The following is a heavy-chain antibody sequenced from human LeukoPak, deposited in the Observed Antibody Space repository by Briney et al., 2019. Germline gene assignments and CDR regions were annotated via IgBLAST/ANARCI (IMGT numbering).Heavy chain of an antibody. J-gene: IGHJ3*02. CDR3: ARDRGSNLAFDI. D-gene: IGHD4-11*01. CDR1: GGSISSYY. Sequence: SETLSLTCTVSGGSISSYYWSWIRQPAGKGLEWIGRIYTSGSTNCNPSLKRRVTMSLDTSKNQFSLKLSSLTAADTAVYYCARDRGSNLAFDIWGQGTMVTVSS. CDR2: IYTSGST. V-gene: IGHV4-4*07.